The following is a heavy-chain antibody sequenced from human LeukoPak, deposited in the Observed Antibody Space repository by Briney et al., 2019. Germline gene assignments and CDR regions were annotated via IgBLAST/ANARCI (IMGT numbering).Heavy chain of an antibody. CDR3: ARGPMFRGVFIRRSKSGYFDY. Sequence: GASVKVSCKASGGTFLSFAIGWVRQAPGQGLEWMGGIIPVFRTANYAQKFQGRVTITAEESTSTAYMELSSLRSEDTAVYYCARGPMFRGVFIRRSKSGYFDYWGQGSLVTVSS. CDR1: GGTFLSFA. J-gene: IGHJ4*02. CDR2: IIPVFRTA. D-gene: IGHD3-10*01. V-gene: IGHV1-69*13.